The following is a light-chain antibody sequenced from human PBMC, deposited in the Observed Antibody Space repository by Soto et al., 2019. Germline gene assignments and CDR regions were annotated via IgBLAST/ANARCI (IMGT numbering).Light chain of an antibody. J-gene: IGLJ1*01. V-gene: IGLV1-44*01. CDR1: SSNIEGNT. CDR2: RND. Sequence: QSVLAQPPSASGTPGQRVTISCSGGSSNIEGNTVNWYQQLPGRAPKLLISRNDQRPSGVPDRFSGSKSGTSASLAISGLQSEDEAEYFCATWDDSLSGGYVFGIGTKVTVL. CDR3: ATWDDSLSGGYV.